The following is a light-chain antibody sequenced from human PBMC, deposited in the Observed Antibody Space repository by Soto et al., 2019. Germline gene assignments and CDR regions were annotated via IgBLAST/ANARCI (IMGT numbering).Light chain of an antibody. CDR3: QSYDTNMNGYV. V-gene: IGLV1-40*01. Sequence: QSVLTHPPSVSRAPGQRVTISFTGSISHFGEGFDVHWYQQFPGTAPKLLIYANSNRPSLVPDRFSGSKSGTSAPLAITGLQAEDEADYYCQSYDTNMNGYVFGTGTKVTVL. CDR2: ANS. J-gene: IGLJ1*01. CDR1: ISHFGEGFD.